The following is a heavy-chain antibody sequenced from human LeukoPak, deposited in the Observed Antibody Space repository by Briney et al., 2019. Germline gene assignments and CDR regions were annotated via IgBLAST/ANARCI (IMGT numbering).Heavy chain of an antibody. Sequence: ASVKVSCKASGYTFTGYYMHWVRQAPGQGLEWMGWINPNSGGTNYAQKFQGRVTMTRDTSISTAYMELSRLRSDDTAVYYCARAPKYYYGSGSSLDYWGQGTLVTDSS. CDR3: ARAPKYYYGSGSSLDY. V-gene: IGHV1-2*02. J-gene: IGHJ4*02. CDR1: GYTFTGYY. D-gene: IGHD3-10*01. CDR2: INPNSGGT.